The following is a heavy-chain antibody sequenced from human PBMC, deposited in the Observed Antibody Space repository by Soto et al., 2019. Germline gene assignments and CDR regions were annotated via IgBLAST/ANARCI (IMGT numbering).Heavy chain of an antibody. Sequence: PSETLSLTCFVSGDSIDIYYWSWIRQVPGKGLEWIGDIRRSVPRYNPSLKNRVTISFNTSAKEFHLKLTSVTAADTAVHYCTRRSFRGPLGWFDPWGHGTPVTVSS. CDR2: IRRSVP. CDR1: GDSIDIYY. J-gene: IGHJ5*02. D-gene: IGHD3-16*01. V-gene: IGHV4-59*01. CDR3: TRRSFRGPLGWFDP.